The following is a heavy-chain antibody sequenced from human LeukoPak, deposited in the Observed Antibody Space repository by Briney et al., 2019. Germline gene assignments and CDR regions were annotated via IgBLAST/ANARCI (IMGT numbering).Heavy chain of an antibody. D-gene: IGHD1-7*01. CDR2: IYYSGST. CDR1: GGSISSYY. J-gene: IGHJ3*02. V-gene: IGHV4-59*01. CDR3: ARVLGTTNSPYDAFDI. Sequence: PSETLSLTCTVSGGSISSYYGSWLRQPPGKGLGWIGSIYYSGSTNYNPSLKSRVTISVDTSKNQFSLKLSSVTAADTAVYYCARVLGTTNSPYDAFDIWGQGTMVTVSS.